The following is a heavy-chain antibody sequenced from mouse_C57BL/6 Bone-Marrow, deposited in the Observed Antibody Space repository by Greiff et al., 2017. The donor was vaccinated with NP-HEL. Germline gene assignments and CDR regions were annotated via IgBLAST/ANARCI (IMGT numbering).Heavy chain of an antibody. V-gene: IGHV1-22*01. J-gene: IGHJ2*01. D-gene: IGHD2-5*01. Sequence: EVQLQQSGPELVKPGASVKMSCKASGYTFTDYNMHWVKQSHGKSLEWIGYINPNNGGTSYNQKFKGKATLTVNKSSSTAYMELRSLTSEDSAVYYCARYSNYEVNFDYWGQGTTLTVSS. CDR1: GYTFTDYN. CDR2: INPNNGGT. CDR3: ARYSNYEVNFDY.